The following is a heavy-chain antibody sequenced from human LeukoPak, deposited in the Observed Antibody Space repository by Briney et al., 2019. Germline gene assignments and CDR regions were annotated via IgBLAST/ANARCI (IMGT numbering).Heavy chain of an antibody. Sequence: GGSLRLSCAASGFTFSTYAMSWFRQAPGKGLEWVSSIGVGGAATHYADSVRGRFTISRDDSKNTLYLQMNSLRVGDTAVYYCAKGGWELLGGQGTLVTVSS. CDR2: IGVGGAAT. CDR3: AKGGWELL. V-gene: IGHV3-23*01. J-gene: IGHJ4*02. CDR1: GFTFSTYA. D-gene: IGHD1-26*01.